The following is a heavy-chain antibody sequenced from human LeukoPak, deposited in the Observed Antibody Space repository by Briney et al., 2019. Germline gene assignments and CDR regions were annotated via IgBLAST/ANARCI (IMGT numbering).Heavy chain of an antibody. CDR2: ISSSSAYI. V-gene: IGHV3-21*01. D-gene: IGHD3-10*01. J-gene: IGHJ4*02. CDR1: GFTFSSYS. CDR3: ASPPMVRGAGY. Sequence: GGSLRLSCAASGFTFSSYSMNWVRQAPGKGLEWVSSISSSSAYIYYADSVKGRFTIPRDNAKNSLYLQMNSLRAEDTAVYYCASPPMVRGAGYWGQGTLVTVSS.